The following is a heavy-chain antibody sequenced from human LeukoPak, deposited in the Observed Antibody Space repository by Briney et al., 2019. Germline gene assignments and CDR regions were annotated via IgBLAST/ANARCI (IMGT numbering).Heavy chain of an antibody. CDR2: IRYDGSNK. CDR3: AKSDYYYDSSGYYYFDY. V-gene: IGHV3-30*02. CDR1: GFTFSSYG. Sequence: GGSLRLSCAASGFTFSSYGMHWVRQAPGKGLEWVAFIRYDGSNKYYADSVKGRFTISRDNSKNTLYLQVNSLRAEDTAVYYCAKSDYYYDSSGYYYFDYWGQGTLVTVSS. J-gene: IGHJ4*02. D-gene: IGHD3-22*01.